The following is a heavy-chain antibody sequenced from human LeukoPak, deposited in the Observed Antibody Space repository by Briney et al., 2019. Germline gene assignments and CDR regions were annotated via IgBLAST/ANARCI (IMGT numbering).Heavy chain of an antibody. V-gene: IGHV4-39*02. CDR3: ARDWGVGGRPGYMDV. D-gene: IGHD6-6*01. CDR1: GDSISSSSYY. CDR2: IYYSGNT. Sequence: SETLSLTCTVSGDSISSSSYYWGWIRQSPGKGLEWFGSIYYSGNTYYNPSLKSRVTISVDTSKNQFSLRLSSVTAADTAVYFCARDWGVGGRPGYMDVWGKGTTVTVSS. J-gene: IGHJ6*03.